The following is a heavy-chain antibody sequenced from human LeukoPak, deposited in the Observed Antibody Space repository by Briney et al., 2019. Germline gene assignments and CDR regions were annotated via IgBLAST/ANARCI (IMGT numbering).Heavy chain of an antibody. CDR2: IYYSGST. J-gene: IGHJ3*02. CDR1: GGSISSYY. D-gene: IGHD6-6*01. CDR3: ARDFGPYSSSADAFDI. V-gene: IGHV4-59*01. Sequence: SETLSLTCTVSGGSISSYYWSWIRQPPGKGLEWIGYIYYSGSTNYNPSLKSRVTISVDTSKNQFSLKLSSVTAADTAVYYCARDFGPYSSSADAFDIWGQGTMVTVSS.